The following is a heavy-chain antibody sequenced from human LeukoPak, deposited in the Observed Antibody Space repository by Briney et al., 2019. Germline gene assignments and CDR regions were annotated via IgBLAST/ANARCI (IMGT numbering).Heavy chain of an antibody. J-gene: IGHJ4*02. V-gene: IGHV4-4*07. CDR2: IYTSGST. Sequence: PSETLSLTCTVSGGSISSYYWSWIRQPAGKGLEWIGRIYTSGSTNYNPSLKSRVTISVDKSKNQFSLKLSSVTAADTAVYYCARDTARKEVEAYYWGQGTLVTVSS. CDR1: GGSISSYY. D-gene: IGHD2-15*01. CDR3: ARDTARKEVEAYY.